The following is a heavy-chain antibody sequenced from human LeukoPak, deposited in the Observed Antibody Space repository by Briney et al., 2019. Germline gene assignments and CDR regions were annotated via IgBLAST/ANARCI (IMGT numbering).Heavy chain of an antibody. Sequence: SETLSLTCTVSGGSISSSSYYCGWIRQPPGKGLEWIGSIYYSGSTYYNPSLKSRVTISVDTSKNQFSLKLSSVTAADTAVYYCARLDRDDYVWGSYRYYFDYWGQGTLVTVSS. J-gene: IGHJ4*02. CDR3: ARLDRDDYVWGSYRYYFDY. CDR2: IYYSGST. V-gene: IGHV4-39*01. D-gene: IGHD3-16*02. CDR1: GGSISSSSYY.